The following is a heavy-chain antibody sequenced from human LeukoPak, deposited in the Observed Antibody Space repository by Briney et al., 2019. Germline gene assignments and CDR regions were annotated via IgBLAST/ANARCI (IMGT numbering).Heavy chain of an antibody. D-gene: IGHD3-3*01. J-gene: IGHJ4*02. V-gene: IGHV4-39*07. CDR1: GGSISSSSYY. Sequence: SETLSLTCTVSGGSISSSSYYWGWIRQPPGKGLEWIGSIYYSGSTYYNPSLKSRVTISVDTSKNQFSLKLSSVTAADTAVYYCARHNKIFGVVSYFDYWGQGTLVTVSS. CDR2: IYYSGST. CDR3: ARHNKIFGVVSYFDY.